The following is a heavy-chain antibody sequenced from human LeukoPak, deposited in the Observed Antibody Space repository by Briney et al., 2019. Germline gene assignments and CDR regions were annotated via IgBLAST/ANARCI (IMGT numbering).Heavy chain of an antibody. CDR1: GGSFSGYY. V-gene: IGHV4-59*01. Sequence: SETLSLTCAVYGGSFSGYYWSWIRQPPGKGLEWIGYIYYSGSTNYNPSLKSRVTISVDTSKNQFSLKLSSVTAADTAVYYCARVHDYGDYFDYWGQGTLVTVSS. D-gene: IGHD4-17*01. CDR2: IYYSGST. CDR3: ARVHDYGDYFDY. J-gene: IGHJ4*02.